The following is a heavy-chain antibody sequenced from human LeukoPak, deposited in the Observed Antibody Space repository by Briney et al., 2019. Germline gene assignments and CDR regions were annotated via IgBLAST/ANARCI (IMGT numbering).Heavy chain of an antibody. CDR2: IYSGGST. J-gene: IGHJ4*02. D-gene: IGHD4-17*01. CDR1: GFTFSSNY. V-gene: IGHV3-66*02. CDR3: ARALPEYYGDFTFDY. Sequence: GGSLRLSCAASGFTFSSNYMSWVRQAPGKGLEWVSVIYSGGSTYYADSVKGRLTISRDNSKNTLYLQMNSLRAEDTAVYYCARALPEYYGDFTFDYWGQGTLVTVSS.